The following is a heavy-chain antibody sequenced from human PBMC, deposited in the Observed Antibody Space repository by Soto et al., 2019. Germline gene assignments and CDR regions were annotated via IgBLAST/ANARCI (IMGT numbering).Heavy chain of an antibody. CDR1: GFFFSSYT. CDR3: AKAGDQQWVRLPFDY. J-gene: IGHJ4*02. Sequence: EVQLLESGGGLVQPGGSLRLSCVGSGFFFSSYTMTWVRQAPGKGLEWVSSFSATSENTYYADSVRGRFTISRDNSKNPIFLQKHHLTAEDTAMYYCAKAGDQQWVRLPFDYWGKGILVIVSS. CDR2: FSATSENT. D-gene: IGHD6-19*01. V-gene: IGHV3-23*01.